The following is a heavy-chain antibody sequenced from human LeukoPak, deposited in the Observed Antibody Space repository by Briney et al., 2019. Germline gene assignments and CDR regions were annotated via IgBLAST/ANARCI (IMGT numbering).Heavy chain of an antibody. Sequence: PSETLSLTCTVSGGSISSSSYYWGWIRQPPGKGLEWIGYISDSGSTYSYPSLKSRVIISIDTSKNQFSLKLRSLTAADTAVYFCARGWDYFEQWGQGTPVTVSS. CDR2: ISDSGST. V-gene: IGHV4-30-4*08. CDR3: ARGWDYFEQ. D-gene: IGHD1-26*01. J-gene: IGHJ4*02. CDR1: GGSISSSSYY.